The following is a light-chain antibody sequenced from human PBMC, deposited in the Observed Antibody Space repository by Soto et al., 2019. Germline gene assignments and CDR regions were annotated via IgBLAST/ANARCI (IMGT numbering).Light chain of an antibody. V-gene: IGKV3-20*01. CDR1: QSVSSSY. CDR2: GAS. J-gene: IGKJ1*01. CDR3: QQYGYSRT. Sequence: EIVLTQSPGTLSLSPGESTTLSCRASQSVSSSYLAWYQQKPGQAPRLLIYGASSGATGIPDRFSGSGSGTDFTLTISTLEPEDFAIYYCQQYGYSRTFGQGTKVDIK.